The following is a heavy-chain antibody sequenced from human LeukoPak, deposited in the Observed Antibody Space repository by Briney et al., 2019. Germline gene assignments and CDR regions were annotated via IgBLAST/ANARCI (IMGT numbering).Heavy chain of an antibody. CDR3: ARVHSSSSYYGMDV. J-gene: IGHJ6*02. Sequence: PGRSLRLSCAASGFTFSNYAMHWVRQAPGKGLEWVAVISYDGSNKYYADSVKGRFTISRDNSKNTLYLQMNSLRAEDTAVYYCARVHSSSSYYGMDVWGQGTTVTVSS. D-gene: IGHD6-6*01. CDR2: ISYDGSNK. CDR1: GFTFSNYA. V-gene: IGHV3-30*04.